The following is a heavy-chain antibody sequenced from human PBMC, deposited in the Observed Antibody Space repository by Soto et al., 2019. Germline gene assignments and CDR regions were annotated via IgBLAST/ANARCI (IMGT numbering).Heavy chain of an antibody. CDR3: AKDARYCSSTSCSQMDAFDI. V-gene: IGHV3-23*01. CDR1: GFTFSSYA. J-gene: IGHJ3*02. CDR2: ISGSGGST. Sequence: GGSLRLSCAASGFTFSSYAMSWVRQAPGKGLEWVSAISGSGGSTYYADSVKGRFTISRDNSKNTLYLQMNSLRAEDTAVYYCAKDARYCSSTSCSQMDAFDIWGQGTMVTVSS. D-gene: IGHD2-2*01.